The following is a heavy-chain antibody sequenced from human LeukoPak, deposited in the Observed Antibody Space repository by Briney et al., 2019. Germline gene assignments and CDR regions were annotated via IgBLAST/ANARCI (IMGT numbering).Heavy chain of an antibody. CDR3: AKEKNSGYYYHFGY. Sequence: GGSLRLSCAASGFTFTNYGMSWVRQAPGKGLEWVSAVSSGGGSTYYADSVKGRFTISRDNSKNTVYLQMNSLRAEDTAVYYCAKEKNSGYYYHFGYWGQGTLVTVSS. V-gene: IGHV3-23*01. CDR1: GFTFTNYG. J-gene: IGHJ4*02. D-gene: IGHD3-22*01. CDR2: VSSGGGST.